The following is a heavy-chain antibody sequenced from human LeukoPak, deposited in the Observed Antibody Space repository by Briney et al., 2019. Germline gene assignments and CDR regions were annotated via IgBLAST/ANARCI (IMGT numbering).Heavy chain of an antibody. V-gene: IGHV3-7*01. D-gene: IGHD3-16*02. CDR1: GFPFSNYW. Sequence: GGPLRLSCAASGFPFSNYWMSWVRQAPGNGLEWVANIKQDGGEKYYVDSVKGRFTTSRDNGKNSLYLQMNSLRDEDTAVYYCARDFFAFGGVIALLDYWGQGTLVTVSS. J-gene: IGHJ4*02. CDR3: ARDFFAFGGVIALLDY. CDR2: IKQDGGEK.